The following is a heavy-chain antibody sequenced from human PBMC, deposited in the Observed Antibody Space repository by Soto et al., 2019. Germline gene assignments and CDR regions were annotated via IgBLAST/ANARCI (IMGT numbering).Heavy chain of an antibody. J-gene: IGHJ4*02. CDR2: IYPGDFDT. CDR1: GYRFTTYW. CDR3: ARARWTFVDPYHFDS. Sequence: GESLKISCKGSGYRFTTYWIGWVRQMPGKGLEWMGIIYPGDFDTRYSPSFQGQVTISADNSISTAYLQWSSLKASDTAMYYCARARWTFVDPYHFDSWGQGTLVTVSS. D-gene: IGHD3-3*02. V-gene: IGHV5-51*01.